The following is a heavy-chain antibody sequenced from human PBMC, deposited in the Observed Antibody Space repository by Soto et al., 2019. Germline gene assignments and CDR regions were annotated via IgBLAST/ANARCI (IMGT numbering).Heavy chain of an antibody. V-gene: IGHV1-69*06. Sequence: VASVEVSSKASGGTFSSYAISWVRQAPGQGLEWMGGIIPIFGTANYAQKFQGRVTITADKSTSTAYMELSSLRSEDTAVYYCARVLSHYYYGRDIWGQETTVTVS. CDR3: ARVLSHYYYGRDI. CDR2: IIPIFGTA. J-gene: IGHJ6*02. CDR1: GGTFSSYA.